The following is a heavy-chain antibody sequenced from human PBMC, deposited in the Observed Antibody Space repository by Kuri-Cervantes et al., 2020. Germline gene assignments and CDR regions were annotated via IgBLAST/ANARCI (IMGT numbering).Heavy chain of an antibody. J-gene: IGHJ4*02. CDR3: ARTPLYSICWLDY. CDR1: GFTFDDYA. D-gene: IGHD6-19*01. CDR2: ISRNRGSI. V-gene: IGHV3-9*01. Sequence: GGSLRLSCAASGFTFDDYAMHWVRQAQGKGLEWDSGISRNRGSIGYADSVKGRFTISIDNAKNYLYLQMNSMRAEYTAVYYCARTPLYSICWLDYWGQGTLVTVSS.